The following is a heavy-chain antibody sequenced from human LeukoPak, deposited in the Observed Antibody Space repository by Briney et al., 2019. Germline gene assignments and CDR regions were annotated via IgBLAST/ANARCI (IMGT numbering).Heavy chain of an antibody. CDR3: ARQYCSGGSCYDDP. V-gene: IGHV4-59*08. CDR1: GGSMSSYY. J-gene: IGHJ5*02. D-gene: IGHD2-15*01. Sequence: SETLSLTCTVSGGSMSSYYWSWIRQPPGKGLEWIGYIYYSGSTNYNPSLKSRVTISVDTSKNQFSLKLSSVTAADTAVYYCARQYCSGGSCYDDPWGQGTLVTVSS. CDR2: IYYSGST.